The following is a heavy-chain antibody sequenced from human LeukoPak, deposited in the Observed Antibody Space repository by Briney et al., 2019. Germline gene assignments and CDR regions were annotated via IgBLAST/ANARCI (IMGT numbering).Heavy chain of an antibody. V-gene: IGHV3-53*01. CDR3: ARAGHSGGWRNSDY. Sequence: GGPLTLSCALSGFHVGSTYMNWLRQAPGEGLVGVSVIFSGTSTYYADSVKGRFTISRDNSKNTLYLQMNSLKVEDTAVYYCARAGHSGGWRNSDYWGQGTLVTVSS. D-gene: IGHD6-19*01. CDR1: GFHVGSTY. CDR2: IFSGTST. J-gene: IGHJ4*02.